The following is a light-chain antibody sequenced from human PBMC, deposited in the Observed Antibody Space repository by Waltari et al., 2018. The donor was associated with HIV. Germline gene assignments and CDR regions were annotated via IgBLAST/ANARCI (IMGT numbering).Light chain of an antibody. CDR1: PSITNY. CDR2: DAS. Sequence: TAFTQCPTPRPWPTGDRATRAGRASPSITNYLAWCPQKRGQPPRLLIYDASNRATGIPARFSGSGSGTDFTLTISSLEPDDFAVYFCLQRSNWPLTSGGGTKVEIK. CDR3: LQRSNWPLT. J-gene: IGKJ4*01. V-gene: IGKV3-11*01.